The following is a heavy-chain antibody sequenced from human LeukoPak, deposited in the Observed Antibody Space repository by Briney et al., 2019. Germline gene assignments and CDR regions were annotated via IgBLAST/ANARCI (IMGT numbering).Heavy chain of an antibody. V-gene: IGHV4-59*01. CDR2: IYYSGST. D-gene: IGHD2-2*01. Sequence: SETLSLTCTVSGGSISSYYWSWIRQPPGKGLEWIGYIYYSGSTNYNPSLKSRVTISVDTSKNQFSLKLSSVTAADTAVYYCARSGIVVVPAASPPSGFGPWGQGTLVTVSS. J-gene: IGHJ5*02. CDR1: GGSISSYY. CDR3: ARSGIVVVPAASPPSGFGP.